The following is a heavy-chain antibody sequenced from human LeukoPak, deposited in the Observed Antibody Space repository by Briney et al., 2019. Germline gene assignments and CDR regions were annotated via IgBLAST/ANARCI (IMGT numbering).Heavy chain of an antibody. CDR1: GFKFSNSW. CDR3: ASLVYSNDSDDF. J-gene: IGHJ4*02. V-gene: IGHV3-74*01. Sequence: GGSLRLSCAASGFKFSNSWMHWVRRAPGKGLVWVSRINTDGSGTSYADSVKGRFAISRDNAKNMVFLQMNSLRVDDTAVYYCASLVYSNDSDDFWGQGTLVIVSS. D-gene: IGHD3-10*01. CDR2: INTDGSGT.